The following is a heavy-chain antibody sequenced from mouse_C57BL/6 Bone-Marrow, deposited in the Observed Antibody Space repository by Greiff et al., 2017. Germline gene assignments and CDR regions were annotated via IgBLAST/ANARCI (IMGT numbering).Heavy chain of an antibody. CDR3: AIWGGWLRLRKGGFAY. CDR1: GYTFTSYW. J-gene: IGHJ3*01. Sequence: VQLQQPGAELVKPGASVKVSCKASGYTFTSYWMHWVKQRPGQGLEWIGRIPPSDSDTNYNQKFKGKATLTVDKSSSTAYMQLSSLTSEDSAVYYCAIWGGWLRLRKGGFAYWGQGTLVTVSA. D-gene: IGHD3-2*02. CDR2: IPPSDSDT. V-gene: IGHV1-74*01.